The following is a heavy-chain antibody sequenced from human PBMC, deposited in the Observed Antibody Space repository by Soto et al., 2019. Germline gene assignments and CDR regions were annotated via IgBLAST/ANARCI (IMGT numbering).Heavy chain of an antibody. D-gene: IGHD6-13*01. J-gene: IGHJ6*02. Sequence: SETLCLTCAVDGGNFRGYDWSWIRQPPGKGLEWIGEINHSGSTNYNPSLKSRVTISVDTSKNQFSLKLSSVTAADTAVYYCARGSGGVLNIAAAGRDYYYGMDVWGQGTTVTVSS. CDR2: INHSGST. CDR3: ARGSGGVLNIAAAGRDYYYGMDV. V-gene: IGHV4-34*01. CDR1: GGNFRGYD.